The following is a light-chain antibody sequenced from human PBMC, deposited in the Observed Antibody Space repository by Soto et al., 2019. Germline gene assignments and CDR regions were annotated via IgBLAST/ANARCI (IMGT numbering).Light chain of an antibody. CDR3: SSYTSSSTLRDNYV. CDR1: GSDVGGYNY. CDR2: DVS. Sequence: QSVLTQPASVSGSPGQSITISRTGTGSDVGGYNYVSWYQQHPGKAPKLMIYDVSNRPSGVSNRFSGSKSGNTASLTISGLQAEDEADYYCSSYTSSSTLRDNYVFGTGTKVTVL. J-gene: IGLJ1*01. V-gene: IGLV2-14*01.